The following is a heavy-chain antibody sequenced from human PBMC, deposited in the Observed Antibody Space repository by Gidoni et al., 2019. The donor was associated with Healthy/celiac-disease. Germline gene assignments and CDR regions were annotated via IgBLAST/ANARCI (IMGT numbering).Heavy chain of an antibody. D-gene: IGHD2-8*01. J-gene: IGHJ3*02. CDR1: GFTFSNAW. CDR2: IKSKTDGGTT. Sequence: EVQLVESGGGLVKPGGSLRLSCAASGFTFSNAWMSWVRQAPGKGLEWVGRIKSKTDGGTTDYAAPVKGRFTISRDDSKNTLYLQMNSLKTEDTAVYYCTTDPNIVLMVYAIAGAFDIWGQGTMVTVSS. V-gene: IGHV3-15*01. CDR3: TTDPNIVLMVYAIAGAFDI.